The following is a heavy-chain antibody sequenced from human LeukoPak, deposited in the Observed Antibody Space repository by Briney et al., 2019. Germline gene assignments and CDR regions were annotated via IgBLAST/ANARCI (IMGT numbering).Heavy chain of an antibody. CDR1: GFTFSSYA. Sequence: GGSLRLSCAASGFTFSSYAMSWVRLAPGKGLEWVSAISGSGGSTYYADSVKGRFTISRDNSKNTLYLQMNSLRAEDTAVYYCAKDGGLGSYYFDYWGQGTLVTVSS. J-gene: IGHJ4*02. V-gene: IGHV3-23*01. CDR2: ISGSGGST. D-gene: IGHD3-16*01. CDR3: AKDGGLGSYYFDY.